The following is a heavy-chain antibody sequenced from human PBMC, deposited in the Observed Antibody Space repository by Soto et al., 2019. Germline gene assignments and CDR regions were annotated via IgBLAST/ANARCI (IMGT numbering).Heavy chain of an antibody. Sequence: ASVKVCCKESGYTLTIYSIHWVRQAPGQRLEWMGWINAGNGNTKYSQKFQGRVTFTRDTSANTAYMELSSLISEDTAVYYCARPKDYDDCLDLWGQGTPVTVSS. CDR1: GYTLTIYS. J-gene: IGHJ4*02. CDR3: ARPKDYDDCLDL. D-gene: IGHD3-22*01. V-gene: IGHV1-3*01. CDR2: INAGNGNT.